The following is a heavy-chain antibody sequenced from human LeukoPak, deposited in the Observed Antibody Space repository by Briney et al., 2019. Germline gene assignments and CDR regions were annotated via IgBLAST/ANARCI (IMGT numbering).Heavy chain of an antibody. CDR2: ISSSSSTI. J-gene: IGHJ3*02. CDR3: ARDPTYSSSSTHARGGAFDI. Sequence: GGSLRLSCAASGFTFSSYSMNWVRQAPGKGLEWVSYISSSSSTIYYADSVKGRFTISRDNAKNSLYLQMNSLRAEDTAVYYCARDPTYSSSSTHARGGAFDIWGQGTMVTVSS. CDR1: GFTFSSYS. V-gene: IGHV3-48*01. D-gene: IGHD6-6*01.